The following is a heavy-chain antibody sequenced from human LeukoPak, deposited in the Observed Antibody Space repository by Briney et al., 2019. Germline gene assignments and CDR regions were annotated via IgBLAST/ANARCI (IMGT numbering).Heavy chain of an antibody. CDR1: GGSISSSSYY. D-gene: IGHD3-3*01. Sequence: SETLSLTCTVSGGSISSSSYYWGWIRQPPGKGLEWIGSIYYSGSTYYNPSLKSRVTISVDTSKNQFSLKLSSVTAADTAVYYCARSPTSNLITIFGVVTKADAFDIWGQGTMVTVSS. V-gene: IGHV4-39*07. J-gene: IGHJ3*02. CDR3: ARSPTSNLITIFGVVTKADAFDI. CDR2: IYYSGST.